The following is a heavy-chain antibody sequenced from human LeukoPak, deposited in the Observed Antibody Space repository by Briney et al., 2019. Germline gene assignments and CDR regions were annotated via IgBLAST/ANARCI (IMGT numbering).Heavy chain of an antibody. V-gene: IGHV3-74*01. D-gene: IGHD1-26*01. Sequence: GGSLRLSCVASGFTFSSYWMHWVRQAPGKGLVWVSRVNTDESRTNYADSVKGRFTISRDNSKNTLYLQMNSLRAEDTAVYYCAKGISGSYSPTWDYWGQGTLVTVSS. CDR1: GFTFSSYW. CDR2: VNTDESRT. J-gene: IGHJ4*02. CDR3: AKGISGSYSPTWDY.